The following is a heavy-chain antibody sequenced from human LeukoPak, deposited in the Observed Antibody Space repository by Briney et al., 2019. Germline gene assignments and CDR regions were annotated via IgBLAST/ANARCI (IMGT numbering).Heavy chain of an antibody. D-gene: IGHD3-10*01. CDR2: IKSKSDGGTT. J-gene: IGHJ4*02. Sequence: ETLSLTCTVSGGSISSYYWSWGRQAPGKGLEWIGRIKSKSDGGTTDYAAPVKGRFTISRDDSKNTLDLQMNSLKTEDTAVYYCTTDTGGSGSYYIFDYWGQGTLVTVSS. V-gene: IGHV3-15*01. CDR1: GGSISSYY. CDR3: TTDTGGSGSYYIFDY.